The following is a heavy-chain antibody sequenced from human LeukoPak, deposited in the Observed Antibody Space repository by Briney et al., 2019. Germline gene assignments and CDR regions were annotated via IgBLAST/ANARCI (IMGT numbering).Heavy chain of an antibody. CDR1: GFTFSSYG. D-gene: IGHD2-2*01. CDR2: ISYDGSNK. Sequence: GGSLRLSCAASGFTFSSYGMHWVRQAPGKGLEWVAVISYDGSNKYYAGSVKGRFTISRDNSKNTLYLQMNSLRAEDTAVYYCATAFVVVPAANPYDYYYGMDVWGQGTTVTVSS. V-gene: IGHV3-30*03. CDR3: ATAFVVVPAANPYDYYYGMDV. J-gene: IGHJ6*02.